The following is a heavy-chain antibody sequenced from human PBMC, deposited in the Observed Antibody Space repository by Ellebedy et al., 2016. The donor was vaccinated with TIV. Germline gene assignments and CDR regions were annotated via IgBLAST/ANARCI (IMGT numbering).Heavy chain of an antibody. CDR2: INSDGSST. V-gene: IGHV3-74*01. D-gene: IGHD3-3*01. CDR3: ARAYYDFWSGSTDAFDI. J-gene: IGHJ3*02. Sequence: GGSLRLSXAASGFTFSSYWMHWVRQAPGKGLVWVSRINSDGSSTSYADSVKGRFTISRDNAKNTLYLQMNSLRAEDTAVYYCARAYYDFWSGSTDAFDIWGQGTMVTVSS. CDR1: GFTFSSYW.